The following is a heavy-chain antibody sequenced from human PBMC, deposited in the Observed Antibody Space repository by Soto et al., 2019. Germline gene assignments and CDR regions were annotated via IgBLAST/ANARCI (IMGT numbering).Heavy chain of an antibody. CDR3: AHIPSPTVTTSAEYFQH. CDR1: GGSISSYYW. Sequence: TLSLTCTVSGGSISSYYWSWIRQPPGKALEWLALIYWDDDKRYSPSLKSRLTITKDASKNQVVLTMTNIDPVDTGTYYCAHIPSPTVTTSAEYFQHWGQGTLVTVSS. V-gene: IGHV2-5*08. D-gene: IGHD4-17*01. J-gene: IGHJ1*01. CDR2: IYWDDDK.